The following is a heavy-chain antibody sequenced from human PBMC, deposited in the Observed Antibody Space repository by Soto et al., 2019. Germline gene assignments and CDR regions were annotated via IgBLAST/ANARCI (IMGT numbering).Heavy chain of an antibody. V-gene: IGHV1-3*01. Sequence: QVQLVQSGAEVKKPGASVKVSCTASGYTFTHYAIHWVRHAPGQRLEWMGFINAGSGNTKYSQTFKGRLTFTKDTSASTAYMDLSSLRSEDTDIYYCARGLAADRSWGQGTLVTVSS. CDR2: INAGSGNT. J-gene: IGHJ5*02. CDR3: ARGLAADRS. CDR1: GYTFTHYA. D-gene: IGHD6-25*01.